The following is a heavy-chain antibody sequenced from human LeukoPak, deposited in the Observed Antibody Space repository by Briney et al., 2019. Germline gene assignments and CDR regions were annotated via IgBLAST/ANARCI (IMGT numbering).Heavy chain of an antibody. CDR3: ARQTRFDY. Sequence: PSETLSLTCAVYGGSFSGYYWSWIRQPPGKGLEWIGEINHSGSTNYNPSLKSRVSISVDTSKNQFSLKLSSVTAADTAVYYCARQTRFDYWGQGTPVTVSS. V-gene: IGHV4-34*01. D-gene: IGHD4-11*01. J-gene: IGHJ4*02. CDR2: INHSGST. CDR1: GGSFSGYY.